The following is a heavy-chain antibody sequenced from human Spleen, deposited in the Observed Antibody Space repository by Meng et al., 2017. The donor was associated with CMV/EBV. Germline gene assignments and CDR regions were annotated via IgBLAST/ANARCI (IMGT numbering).Heavy chain of an antibody. CDR2: IYYSGST. V-gene: IGHV4-30-4*08. D-gene: IGHD5-24*01. CDR3: ASAWATSLGAFDI. CDR1: GGSISSGDYY. J-gene: IGHJ3*02. Sequence: SETLSLTCTVSGGSISSGDYYWSWIRQPPGKGLEWIGYIYYSGSTYYNPSLKSRVTRSVDTSKKQFSLKLSSVTAADTAVYYCASAWATSLGAFDIWGQGTMVTVSS.